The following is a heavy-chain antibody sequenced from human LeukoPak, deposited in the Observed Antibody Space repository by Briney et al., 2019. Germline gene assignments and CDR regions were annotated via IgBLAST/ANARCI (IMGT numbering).Heavy chain of an antibody. CDR2: INAGNDNT. CDR1: GCTFTSYA. CDR3: ARDLGYCTGGTCYPNWFDP. D-gene: IGHD2-15*01. V-gene: IGHV1-3*01. J-gene: IGHJ5*02. Sequence: ASVKVSCKASGCTFTSYAMHWVRLAPGQRLEWMGWINAGNDNTKYSQKFQGRVTITRDTSASTAYMELSSLRSEDTAVYYCARDLGYCTGGTCYPNWFDPWGQGALVTVSS.